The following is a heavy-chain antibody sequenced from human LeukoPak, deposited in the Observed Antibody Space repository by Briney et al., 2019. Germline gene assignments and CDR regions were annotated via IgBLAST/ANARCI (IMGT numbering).Heavy chain of an antibody. V-gene: IGHV4-34*01. CDR2: INHSGNT. J-gene: IGHJ4*02. CDR1: GVTFSSYY. CDR3: ARGRVKVEWIQLSSRSSYFDY. D-gene: IGHD5-18*01. Sequence: AESLSLSCAVSGVTFSSYYLSWIRQPPGKGLEWIWEINHSGNTNYNPALKSRVTISVDTSKNQFSLQLSALTAADTAVYHCARGRVKVEWIQLSSRSSYFDYWGQGTLVTVSS.